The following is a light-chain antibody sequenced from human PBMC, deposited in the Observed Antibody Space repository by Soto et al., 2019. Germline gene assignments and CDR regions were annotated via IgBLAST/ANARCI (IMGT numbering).Light chain of an antibody. CDR3: SSYAGSNNPYV. CDR1: SGDVGVYNL. Sequence: QSALTQPPSASGSPGQSVTISCTGTSGDVGVYNLVSWYQQYPGKAPKLMIYEVTKRPSGVPDRFSGSKSGNTASLTVSGLQAEDEADYYCSSYAGSNNPYVFGTGTKLTVL. CDR2: EVT. V-gene: IGLV2-8*01. J-gene: IGLJ1*01.